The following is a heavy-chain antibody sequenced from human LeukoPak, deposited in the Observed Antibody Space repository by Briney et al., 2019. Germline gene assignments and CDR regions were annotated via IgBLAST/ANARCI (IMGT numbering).Heavy chain of an antibody. D-gene: IGHD2-15*01. V-gene: IGHV3-20*04. J-gene: IGHJ6*03. CDR3: ARDGPSPRYCSGGSCYSDDYYYYMDV. CDR1: GFTFDDYG. CDR2: INWNGGST. Sequence: GGSLRLSCAASGFTFDDYGMSWVRQAPGKGLEWVSGINWNGGSTGYADSVKGRFTISRDNAKNSLYLQMNSLRAEDTALYYCARDGPSPRYCSGGSCYSDDYYYYMDVWGKGTTVTVSS.